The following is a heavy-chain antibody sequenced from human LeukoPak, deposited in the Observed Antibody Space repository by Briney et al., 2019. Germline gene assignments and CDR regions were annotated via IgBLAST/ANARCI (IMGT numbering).Heavy chain of an antibody. CDR3: ARARIAARLNSYNWFDP. D-gene: IGHD6-13*01. CDR2: ISAYNGNT. Sequence: GASVKVSCKASGYTFTSYGISWVRQAPGQGLEWMGWISAYNGNTNYAQKLQGRVTMTTDTSTSTAYMELRSLRSDDTAVYYCARARIAARLNSYNWFDPWGQGTLVTVSS. CDR1: GYTFTSYG. V-gene: IGHV1-18*01. J-gene: IGHJ5*02.